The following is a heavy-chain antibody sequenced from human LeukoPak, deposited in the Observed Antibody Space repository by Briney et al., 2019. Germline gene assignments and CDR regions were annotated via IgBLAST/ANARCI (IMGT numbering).Heavy chain of an antibody. J-gene: IGHJ4*02. CDR2: INSDGSST. D-gene: IGHD3-16*02. CDR3: ARETRGGTYRYNFLDY. CDR1: GFTFSSYW. Sequence: GGSLRLSCAASGFTFSSYWMHWVRQAPGKGLVWVSRINSDGSSTSYADSVKGRFTISRDNAKNSVHLHLSSLRVEDSAIYYCARETRGGTYRYNFLDYWGLGTLVTVSS. V-gene: IGHV3-74*01.